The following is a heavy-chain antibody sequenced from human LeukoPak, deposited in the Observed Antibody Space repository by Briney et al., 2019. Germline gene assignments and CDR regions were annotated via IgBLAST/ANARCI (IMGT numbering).Heavy chain of an antibody. Sequence: SETLSLTCTVSGGSISNYYWNWIRQPPGKGLGWIGFIYYSGRTNYNPSLKSRVTISVDTSKNQFSLKMSSVTAADTAVYYCARDLGYCTSTSCYGGGFDYWGQGTLVTVSS. CDR1: GGSISNYY. CDR2: IYYSGRT. D-gene: IGHD2-2*01. J-gene: IGHJ4*02. CDR3: ARDLGYCTSTSCYGGGFDY. V-gene: IGHV4-59*01.